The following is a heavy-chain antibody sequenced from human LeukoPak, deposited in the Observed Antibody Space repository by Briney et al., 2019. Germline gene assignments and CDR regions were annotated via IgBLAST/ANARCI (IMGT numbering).Heavy chain of an antibody. J-gene: IGHJ4*02. D-gene: IGHD3-9*01. CDR3: AKYSPYEVLAGPYDY. V-gene: IGHV3-23*01. CDR1: GFTFSNYR. CDR2: INGSGDRT. Sequence: GGSLRLSCAASGFTFSNYRVSWVRQAPGKGLEWGSRINGSGDRTNYADSVKGRFTLSRDKSKNTLYLHMNRLRVENTALYYCAKYSPYEVLAGPYDYWGQGTLVTVSS.